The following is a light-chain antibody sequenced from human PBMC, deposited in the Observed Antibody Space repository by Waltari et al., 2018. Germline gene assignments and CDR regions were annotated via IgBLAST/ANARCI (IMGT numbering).Light chain of an antibody. Sequence: EIVFTQSPATLSLSPWERATLSCRASQSVSSYLAWYQQKPGQAPRLLIYDASNRATGIPARFSGSGSGTDFTLTISSLEPEDFAVYYCQQRSNWPSTFGQGTRLEIK. CDR3: QQRSNWPST. V-gene: IGKV3-11*01. CDR1: QSVSSY. CDR2: DAS. J-gene: IGKJ5*01.